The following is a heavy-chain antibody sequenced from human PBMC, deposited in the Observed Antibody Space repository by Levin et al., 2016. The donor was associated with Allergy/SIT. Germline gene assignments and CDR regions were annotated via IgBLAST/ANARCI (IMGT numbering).Heavy chain of an antibody. Sequence: WIRQPPGKGLEWVSYISSSSSTIYYADSVKGRFTISRDNAKNSLYLQMNSLRDEDTAVYYCARGPPHYYDFWSGYYSDYYYYMDVWGKGTTVTVSS. V-gene: IGHV3-48*02. CDR2: ISSSSSTI. J-gene: IGHJ6*03. D-gene: IGHD3-3*01. CDR3: ARGPPHYYDFWSGYYSDYYYYMDV.